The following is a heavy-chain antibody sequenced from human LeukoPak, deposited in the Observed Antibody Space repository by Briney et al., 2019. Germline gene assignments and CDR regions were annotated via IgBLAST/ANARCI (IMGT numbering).Heavy chain of an antibody. J-gene: IGHJ3*02. CDR2: IYYSGST. D-gene: IGHD2-15*01. CDR1: GGSISSSSYY. CDR3: ARHVPAWSDAFDI. Sequence: SETLSLTCTVSGGSISSSSYYWGWIRQPPGTGLEWIGSIYYSGSTYYNPSLKSRVTISVDTSKNQFSLKLSSVTAADTAVYYCARHVPAWSDAFDIWGQGTMVTVSS. V-gene: IGHV4-39*01.